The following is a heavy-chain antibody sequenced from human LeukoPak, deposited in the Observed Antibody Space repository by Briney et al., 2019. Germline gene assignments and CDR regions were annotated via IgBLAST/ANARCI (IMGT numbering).Heavy chain of an antibody. CDR1: GGTFSIYA. CDR3: AREEGYYDYVWGSYRHPYYFDY. Sequence: SVKVSCTASGGTFSIYAISWVRQAPGQGLEWMGGIIPIFGTANYAQKFQGRVTITADESTSTAYMELSSLRSEDTAVYYCAREEGYYDYVWGSYRHPYYFDYWGHGTLVTVSS. V-gene: IGHV1-69*13. J-gene: IGHJ4*01. CDR2: IIPIFGTA. D-gene: IGHD3-16*02.